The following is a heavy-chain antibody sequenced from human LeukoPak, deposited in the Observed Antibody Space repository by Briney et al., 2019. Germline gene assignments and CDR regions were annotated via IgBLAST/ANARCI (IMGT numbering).Heavy chain of an antibody. CDR3: ARMMFPLSAAAAPEGFDY. D-gene: IGHD6-13*01. CDR1: GFTFSSYA. Sequence: GGSLRLSCAASGFTFSSYAMHWVRQAPGKGLEWVAVISYDGSNKYYADSVKGRFTISRDNSKNTLYLQMNSLRAEDTAVCYCARMMFPLSAAAAPEGFDYWGQGTLVTVSS. V-gene: IGHV3-30*04. CDR2: ISYDGSNK. J-gene: IGHJ4*02.